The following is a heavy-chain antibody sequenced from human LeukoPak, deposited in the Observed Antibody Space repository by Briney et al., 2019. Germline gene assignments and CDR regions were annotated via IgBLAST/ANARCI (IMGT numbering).Heavy chain of an antibody. Sequence: ASVKVSCKASGYTFTSYAMHWVRQASGQRLEWMGWINAGNGNTRYSQSFQGRVTFTRDTSATTAYMELTSLRSEDTAVYYCARDPPGFGDRDYFDYWGQGTLVTVSS. CDR3: ARDPPGFGDRDYFDY. D-gene: IGHD3-10*01. CDR2: INAGNGNT. V-gene: IGHV1-3*01. J-gene: IGHJ4*02. CDR1: GYTFTSYA.